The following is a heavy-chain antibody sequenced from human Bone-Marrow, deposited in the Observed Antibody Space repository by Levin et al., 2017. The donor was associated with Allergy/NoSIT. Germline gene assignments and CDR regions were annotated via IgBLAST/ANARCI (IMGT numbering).Heavy chain of an antibody. D-gene: IGHD2-21*02. CDR3: ATGTWHIVVVTASDAFDM. Sequence: GGSLRLSCKVSGYTLTDLSMHWVRQAPGKGLEWMGGFHPEDAETIYAQKFQGRLTMTEDRSTDTAYMELSSLRSDDTAMYYCATGTWHIVVVTASDAFDMWGQGTMVTVSS. V-gene: IGHV1-24*01. CDR1: GYTLTDLS. CDR2: FHPEDAET. J-gene: IGHJ3*02.